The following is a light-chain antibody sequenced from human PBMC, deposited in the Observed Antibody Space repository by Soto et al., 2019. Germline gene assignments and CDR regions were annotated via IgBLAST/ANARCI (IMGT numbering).Light chain of an antibody. J-gene: IGKJ2*01. V-gene: IGKV3-15*01. CDR3: HQYNNWPPRYT. CDR1: QTVNDN. CDR2: SAS. Sequence: EIVMTQSPATLSVSPGERATLSCRANQTVNDNLAWYQQKPGQAPRVLIYSASTRATGIPARFSGSGSGTEFTLTITSLQSEDFAVYYCHQYNNWPPRYTFGQGTRLEIK.